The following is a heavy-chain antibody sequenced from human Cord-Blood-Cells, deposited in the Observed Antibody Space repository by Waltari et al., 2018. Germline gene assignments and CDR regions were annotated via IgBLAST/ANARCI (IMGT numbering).Heavy chain of an antibody. CDR1: GYTFTGYY. Sequence: QVQLVQSGAEVKKPGASVKVSCKASGYTFTGYYMHWVRQAPGQGLEWMGWINPNSGGTNYAQKFQGWVTMTRDTSISTAYMELSRLRSDDTAVYYCARSQLGLGDRGDDAFDIWGQGTMVTVSS. V-gene: IGHV1-2*04. CDR3: ARSQLGLGDRGDDAFDI. CDR2: INPNSGGT. J-gene: IGHJ3*02. D-gene: IGHD3-16*01.